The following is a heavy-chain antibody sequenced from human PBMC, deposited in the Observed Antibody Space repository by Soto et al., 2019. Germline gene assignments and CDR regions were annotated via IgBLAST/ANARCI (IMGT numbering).Heavy chain of an antibody. J-gene: IGHJ5*02. D-gene: IGHD3-16*02. CDR2: MNPNSGNT. V-gene: IGHV1-8*01. CDR3: AREVAERTAFLSEGNWFDP. Sequence: GSVQVSCKASGYTFTSYDINWGRQATGQGLEWMGWMNPNSGNTGYAQKFQGRVTMTRNTSISTAYMELSSLRSEDTAVYYCAREVAERTAFLSEGNWFDPWGQGTLVTVSS. CDR1: GYTFTSYD.